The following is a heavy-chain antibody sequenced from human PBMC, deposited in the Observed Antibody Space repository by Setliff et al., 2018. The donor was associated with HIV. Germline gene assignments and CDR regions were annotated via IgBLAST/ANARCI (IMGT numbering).Heavy chain of an antibody. D-gene: IGHD2-2*01. J-gene: IGHJ6*02. Sequence: PSETLSLTCTVSGGPINSGSYYWNWIRQPAGKGLEWIGHIYASGSTNYNPSLKSRVTISVDTSKNQFSLKLSSVTAADAAVYYCGTAMYYYYGLDVWGQGIRVTVSS. CDR1: GGPINSGSYY. V-gene: IGHV4-61*09. CDR2: IYASGST. CDR3: GTAMYYYYGLDV.